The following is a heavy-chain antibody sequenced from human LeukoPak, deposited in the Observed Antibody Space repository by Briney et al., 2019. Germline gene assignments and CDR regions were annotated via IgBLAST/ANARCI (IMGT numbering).Heavy chain of an antibody. Sequence: SETLSLTCSVSGDSIRSSSYYCGWIRQPPGKGLEWTGSIYYSGSTYYNPSLKNRATISVDTSKNQFSLKLTSVTAADTAVFYCASTRRSGTYLEAFDIWGQGTMVTISS. D-gene: IGHD1-26*01. CDR3: ASTRRSGTYLEAFDI. V-gene: IGHV4-39*01. CDR2: IYYSGST. CDR1: GDSIRSSSYY. J-gene: IGHJ3*02.